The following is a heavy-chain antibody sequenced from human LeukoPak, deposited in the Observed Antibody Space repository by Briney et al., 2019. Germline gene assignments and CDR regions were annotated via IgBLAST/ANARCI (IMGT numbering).Heavy chain of an antibody. D-gene: IGHD2-15*01. V-gene: IGHV4-30-2*01. CDR1: GGSISSGGYY. Sequence: SETLSLTCTVSGGSISSGGYYWSWIRQPPGKGLEWIGYIYHSGSTYYNPSLKSRVTISVDRSKNQFSLKLSSVTAADTAVYYCARGSAKNDAFDIWGQGTMVTVSS. CDR2: IYHSGST. J-gene: IGHJ3*02. CDR3: ARGSAKNDAFDI.